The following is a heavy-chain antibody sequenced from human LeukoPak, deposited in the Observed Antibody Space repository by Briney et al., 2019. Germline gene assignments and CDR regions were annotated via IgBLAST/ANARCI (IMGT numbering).Heavy chain of an antibody. CDR1: GFTFNIYA. D-gene: IGHD3-10*01. CDR2: VRGSGDST. V-gene: IGHV3-23*01. CDR3: ARENGGAFDI. J-gene: IGHJ3*02. Sequence: GGSLRLSCVASGFTFNIYAMSWVRQAPGKGLEWVSAVRGSGDSTYYADSVKGRFTISRDNSENTLYLQMNSLRAEDTAVYYCARENGGAFDIWGQGTMVTVSS.